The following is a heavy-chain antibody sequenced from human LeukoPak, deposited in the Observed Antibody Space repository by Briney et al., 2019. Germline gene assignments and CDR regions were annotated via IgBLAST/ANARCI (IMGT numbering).Heavy chain of an antibody. D-gene: IGHD1-7*01. CDR1: GYTFTGYY. Sequence: ASVKVSCKASGYTFTGYYMHWVRQAPGQGLEWMGWINPNSGGTNYAQKFQGRVTMTRDTSISTAYTELSRLRSDDTAVYYCARLTNWNYRWDYWGQGTLVTVSS. J-gene: IGHJ4*02. CDR2: INPNSGGT. CDR3: ARLTNWNYRWDY. V-gene: IGHV1-2*02.